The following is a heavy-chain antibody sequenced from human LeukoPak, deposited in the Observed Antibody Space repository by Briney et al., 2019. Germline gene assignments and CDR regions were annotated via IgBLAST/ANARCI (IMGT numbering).Heavy chain of an antibody. J-gene: IGHJ4*02. D-gene: IGHD2-15*01. CDR2: ISGSGTDT. CDR1: GFTFSSYT. V-gene: IGHV3-23*01. CDR3: AKGGGSSCYSPSDY. Sequence: GGSLRLSCGGSGFTFSSYTMSWVRQAPGKGLEWVSAISGSGTDTFYANSVKGRFTISRDNPKNTLYLQMNSLRAEDTAVYYCAKGGGSSCYSPSDYWGQGTLVTVSS.